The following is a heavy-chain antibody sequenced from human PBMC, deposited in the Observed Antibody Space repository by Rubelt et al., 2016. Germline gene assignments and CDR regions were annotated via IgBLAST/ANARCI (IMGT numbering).Heavy chain of an antibody. CDR3: WGGFGELLNPYYFDY. J-gene: IGHJ4*02. V-gene: IGHV4-39*01. CDR2: IYYSGST. CDR1: GASISSRSYF. D-gene: IGHD3-10*01. Sequence: QLQLQESGPGLVKPSETLSLTCTVSGASISSRSYFWGWIRQPPGKGLEWIGSIYYSGSTYYNPSLKSRVTISVDTSKNQFSLKRSSVTAADTAVYYCWGGFGELLNPYYFDYWGQGTLVTVSS.